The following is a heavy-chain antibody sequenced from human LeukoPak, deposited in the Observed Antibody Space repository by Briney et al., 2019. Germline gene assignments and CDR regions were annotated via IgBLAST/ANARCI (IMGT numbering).Heavy chain of an antibody. CDR2: ISGSGGST. CDR1: GFTFSSYA. V-gene: IGHV3-23*01. CDR3: AKSGGSHHAFDY. Sequence: GGSLRLSCAASGFTFSSYAMSWVRQAPGKGLEWVSAISGSGGSTYYADSVKGRFTISGDNSKNTLYLQMNSLRAEDTAVYYCAKSGGSHHAFDYWGQGTLVTVSS. J-gene: IGHJ4*02. D-gene: IGHD3-16*01.